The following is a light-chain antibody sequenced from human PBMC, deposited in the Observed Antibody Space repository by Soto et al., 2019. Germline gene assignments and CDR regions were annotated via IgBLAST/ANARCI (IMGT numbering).Light chain of an antibody. CDR2: DAS. Sequence: EIVMTQSPATLSVSPGERATLSCRASQSISSNLAWYQQKPGLAPRLLIYDASSRATGIPDRFSGSGSGTDFTLTISRLEPEDFAVYYCQQYGSSPALTFGQGTKVDI. CDR3: QQYGSSPALT. V-gene: IGKV3D-20*01. J-gene: IGKJ4*01. CDR1: QSISSN.